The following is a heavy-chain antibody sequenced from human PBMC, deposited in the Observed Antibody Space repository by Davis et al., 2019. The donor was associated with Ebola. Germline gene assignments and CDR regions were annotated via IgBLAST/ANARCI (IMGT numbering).Heavy chain of an antibody. J-gene: IGHJ6*02. Sequence: SVKVSCKASGYTFTGYYMHWVRQAPGQGLEWMGWINPNSGGTNYAQKFQGWVTMTRDTSISTAYMELSRLRSDDTAVYYCARGRLTGTTMNYYYGMDVWGQGTTVTVSS. V-gene: IGHV1-2*04. CDR2: INPNSGGT. D-gene: IGHD1-7*01. CDR1: GYTFTGYY. CDR3: ARGRLTGTTMNYYYGMDV.